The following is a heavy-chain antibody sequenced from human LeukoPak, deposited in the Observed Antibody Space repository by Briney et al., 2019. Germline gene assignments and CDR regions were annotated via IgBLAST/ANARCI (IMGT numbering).Heavy chain of an antibody. CDR2: ISYDGSNK. CDR1: GFTFSSYG. D-gene: IGHD6-13*01. V-gene: IGHV3-30*18. CDR3: AKVIYSSSWIDAFDI. Sequence: GGSLRLSCAASGFTFSSYGMRWVRQAPGKGLEWVAVISYDGSNKYYADSVKGRFTISRDNSKNTLYLQMNSLRAEDTAVYYCAKVIYSSSWIDAFDIWGQGTMVTVSS. J-gene: IGHJ3*02.